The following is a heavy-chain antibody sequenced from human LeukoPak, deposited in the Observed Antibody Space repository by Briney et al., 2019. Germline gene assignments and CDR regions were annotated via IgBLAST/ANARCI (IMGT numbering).Heavy chain of an antibody. CDR2: IYHSGST. Sequence: SETLSLTCAVYGGSFSGYYWGWIRQSPGKGLEWIGSIYHSGSTYYNPSLKSRVTISVDTSKNQFSLKLSSVTAADTAMYYCARVWGDQSSFDYWGQGTLVTVSS. CDR1: GGSFSGYY. J-gene: IGHJ4*02. V-gene: IGHV4-38-2*01. D-gene: IGHD3-16*01. CDR3: ARVWGDQSSFDY.